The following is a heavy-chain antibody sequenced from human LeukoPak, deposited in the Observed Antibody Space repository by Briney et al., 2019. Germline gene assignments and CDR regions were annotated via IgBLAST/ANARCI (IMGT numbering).Heavy chain of an antibody. D-gene: IGHD1-26*01. Sequence: GGSLRLSCAAPGFTFSSYAMSWVRQAPGKGLEWVSAISGSGGSTYYADSVKGRFTISRDNSKNTLYLQMNSLRAEDTAVYYCARASSGGELLTWGQGTLVIVSS. J-gene: IGHJ5*02. V-gene: IGHV3-23*01. CDR3: ARASSGGELLT. CDR1: GFTFSSYA. CDR2: ISGSGGST.